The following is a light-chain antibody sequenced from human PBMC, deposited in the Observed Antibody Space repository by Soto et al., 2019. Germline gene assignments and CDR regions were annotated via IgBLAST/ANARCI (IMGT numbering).Light chain of an antibody. Sequence: EILLTQSPAPLSFSPGESATLSCRASRSVSSYLAWYQQKPGQAPRLLIHGASTRATGFPARFSGSGSGTDFTLTISSLQSEDFAVYYCQQYNNWPWTFGQGTKVDIK. CDR3: QQYNNWPWT. CDR1: RSVSSY. CDR2: GAS. V-gene: IGKV3-15*01. J-gene: IGKJ1*01.